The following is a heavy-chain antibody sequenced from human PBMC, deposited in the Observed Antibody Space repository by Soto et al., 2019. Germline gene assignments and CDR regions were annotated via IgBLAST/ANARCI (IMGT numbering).Heavy chain of an antibody. V-gene: IGHV4-61*03. Sequence: SETLSLTCTVSGGSVNSGGYYWSWIRQPPGKGLEWIGFIFYNGGTSYNPSLRSRVTISADTSKTLFSLNLNFVTAADTAVYYCARGDHGPRRFYFDTWGQGTLVTVSS. CDR2: IFYNGGT. J-gene: IGHJ4*02. D-gene: IGHD2-8*01. CDR1: GGSVNSGGYY. CDR3: ARGDHGPRRFYFDT.